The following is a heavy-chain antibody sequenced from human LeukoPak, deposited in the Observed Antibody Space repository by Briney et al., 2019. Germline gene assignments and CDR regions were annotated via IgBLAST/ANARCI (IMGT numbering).Heavy chain of an antibody. CDR2: IRSKAYGGTT. CDR1: GFTFSSYG. D-gene: IGHD5-18*01. J-gene: IGHJ4*02. CDR3: TRAEVDTAMVYFDY. Sequence: GRSLRLSCAASGFTFSSYGMHWVRQAPGKGLEWVGFIRSKAYGGTTEYAASVKGRFTISRDDSKSIAYLQMNSLKTEDTAVYYCTRAEVDTAMVYFDYWGQGTLVTVSS. V-gene: IGHV3-49*04.